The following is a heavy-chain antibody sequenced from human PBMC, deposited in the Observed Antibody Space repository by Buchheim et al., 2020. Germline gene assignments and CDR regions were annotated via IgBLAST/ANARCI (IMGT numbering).Heavy chain of an antibody. D-gene: IGHD2-8*01. CDR3: ARGGMVFVDYYYYAMDV. Sequence: QVQLVQSGAEVKKPGASVKVSCKASGYTFTTYYIHWVRQAPGQGLEWMAIINPRGGGASYAQRFQGRVTMTSDTSPSTVYMELSSLRSEDTAVYYCARGGMVFVDYYYYAMDVWGQGTT. V-gene: IGHV1-46*03. CDR1: GYTFTTYY. J-gene: IGHJ6*02. CDR2: INPRGGGA.